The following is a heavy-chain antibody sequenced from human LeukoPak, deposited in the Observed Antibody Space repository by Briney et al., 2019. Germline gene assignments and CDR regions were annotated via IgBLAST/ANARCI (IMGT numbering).Heavy chain of an antibody. J-gene: IGHJ5*02. CDR1: GYTFMNYG. CDR3: ATDHFNRFDL. V-gene: IGHV1-18*01. Sequence: GGSVMVSCTASGYTFMNYGISWVRLVPGQGPEWVGWVSPVNGNTNYPQKFQGRVTITTDTFTTTAYMEVRSLRSDDTAVYYCATDHFNRFDLWGQGTLVTLSS. CDR2: VSPVNGNT. D-gene: IGHD2/OR15-2a*01.